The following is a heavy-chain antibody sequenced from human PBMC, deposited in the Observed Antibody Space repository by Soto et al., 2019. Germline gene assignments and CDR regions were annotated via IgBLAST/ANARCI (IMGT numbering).Heavy chain of an antibody. CDR3: SKSWRTTVTTGFWFDP. CDR1: GFTISTYA. D-gene: IGHD4-17*01. Sequence: EVQLLESGGGLVQPGGSLRLSCAASGFTISTYAMSWVRQAPGKGLEWVSGISGSGHITYYADSVKGRFTISRDISKSALYLQMSSMRAEDTAVYHCSKSWRTTVTTGFWFDPWGHGNLVTVSS. V-gene: IGHV3-23*01. CDR2: ISGSGHIT. J-gene: IGHJ5*02.